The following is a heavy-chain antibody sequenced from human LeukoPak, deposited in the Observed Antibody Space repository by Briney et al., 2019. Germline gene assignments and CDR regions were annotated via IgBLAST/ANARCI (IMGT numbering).Heavy chain of an antibody. V-gene: IGHV4-39*01. J-gene: IGHJ5*02. D-gene: IGHD2-2*01. CDR2: IYYSGST. CDR1: CGSISSSSYY. CDR3: ATNANYCSSTSCYARWFDP. Sequence: MASETLSLTCTVSCGSISSSSYYWGWIRQPPGKGLEWIGSIYYSGSTYYNPSLKSRVTISVDTSKNQFSLKLSSVTAADTAGYYCATNANYCSSTSCYARWFDPWGQGTLVTVSS.